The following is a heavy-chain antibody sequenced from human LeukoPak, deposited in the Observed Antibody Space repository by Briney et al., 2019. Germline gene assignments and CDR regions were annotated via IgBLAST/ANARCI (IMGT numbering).Heavy chain of an antibody. D-gene: IGHD4-17*01. Sequence: PSETLSLTCTVSGGSISSSNYYWGWIRQPPGKGLEWIGSIYYSGSTYSNPSLKSRVTISVDTSKNQFSLRLSSVTAADTAVYYCARTVTTYHIYYFDYWGQGTLVTVSS. CDR2: IYYSGST. J-gene: IGHJ4*02. CDR3: ARTVTTYHIYYFDY. V-gene: IGHV4-39*01. CDR1: GGSISSSNYY.